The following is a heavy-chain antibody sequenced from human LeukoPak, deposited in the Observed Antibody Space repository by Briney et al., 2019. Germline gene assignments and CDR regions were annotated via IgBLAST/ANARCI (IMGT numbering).Heavy chain of an antibody. CDR3: VREFWSGYYSV. CDR2: INPDSGHT. J-gene: IGHJ4*02. V-gene: IGHV1-18*04. D-gene: IGHD3-3*01. Sequence: VASVNVSCKTSGYTFMKYGVTWVRQAPGQGLEWMGWINPDSGHTNYAPRFQGRVTMTTHTSTSTAYMELRSLRSDDTAVYYCVREFWSGYYSVWGQGTLVTVSS. CDR1: GYTFMKYG.